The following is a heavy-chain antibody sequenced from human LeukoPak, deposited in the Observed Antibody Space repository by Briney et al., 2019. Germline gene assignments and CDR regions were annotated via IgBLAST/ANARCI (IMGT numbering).Heavy chain of an antibody. CDR1: GFTFSSYG. V-gene: IGHV3-30*18. CDR2: ISYDGSNK. D-gene: IGHD3/OR15-3a*01. J-gene: IGHJ4*02. CDR3: AKDWTRAFDY. Sequence: PGRSLRLSCAASGFTFSSYGMHWVRQAPGKGLEWVAVISYDGSNKYYADSVKGRFTISRDNSKNTLYLQMNSLRAEDTAVYYCAKDWTRAFDYWGQGTLVTVSS.